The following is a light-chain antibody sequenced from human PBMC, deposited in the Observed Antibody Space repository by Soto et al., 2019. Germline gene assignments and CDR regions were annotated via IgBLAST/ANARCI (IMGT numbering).Light chain of an antibody. CDR2: AAS. CDR3: QQSYSTPFT. J-gene: IGKJ4*01. Sequence: DIQMTQSPSSLSASVGDRVTITCRASQTISTYLNWYQQKPGKAPNLLIYAASSLQSGVPSRFSGSVSGTDFTLIISSLQPEDFASYYCQQSYSTPFTFGGGTKVEIQ. V-gene: IGKV1-39*01. CDR1: QTISTY.